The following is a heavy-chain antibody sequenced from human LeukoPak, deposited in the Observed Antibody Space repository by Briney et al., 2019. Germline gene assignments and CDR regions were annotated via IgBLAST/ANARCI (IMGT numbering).Heavy chain of an antibody. CDR2: ISYDGTNK. J-gene: IGHJ4*02. CDR3: ARGYQLISPLGY. D-gene: IGHD2-2*01. V-gene: IGHV3-30*03. Sequence: GTSLRLSCAASGFTFSTYGMHWVRQAPGKGLEWVAVISYDGTNKYYTDSLKGRFTISRDNAKKSLYLQMNSLGAEDTAVYYCARGYQLISPLGYWGQGTLVTVSS. CDR1: GFTFSTYG.